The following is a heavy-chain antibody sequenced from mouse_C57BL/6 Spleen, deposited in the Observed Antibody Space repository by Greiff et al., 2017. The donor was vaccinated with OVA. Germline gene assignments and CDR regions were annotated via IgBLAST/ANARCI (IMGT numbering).Heavy chain of an antibody. CDR1: GYTFTSYW. Sequence: QVQLQQPGAELVRPGSSVKLSCKASGYTFTSYWMDWVKQRPGQGLEWIGNIYTSDSETNYNQKFKDKATLTVDKSSSTAYMQLSSLTSEDSAVYYCARLSDYDGGFAYWGQGTLVTVSA. CDR2: IYTSDSET. D-gene: IGHD2-4*01. CDR3: ARLSDYDGGFAY. J-gene: IGHJ3*01. V-gene: IGHV1-61*01.